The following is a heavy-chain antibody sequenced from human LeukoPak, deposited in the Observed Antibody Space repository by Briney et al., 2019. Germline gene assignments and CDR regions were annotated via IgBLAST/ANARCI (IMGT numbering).Heavy chain of an antibody. J-gene: IGHJ6*03. Sequence: GGSLRLSCAASGFTFSDYYMSWIRQAPGKGLEWVAYISTSGSSAYYTDSVQGRFTISRDNAKNSLYLQMNTLRAEDTAVYYCARDKGDYYYYYMDVWGKGTTVTVSS. D-gene: IGHD3-10*01. CDR2: ISTSGSSA. CDR3: ARDKGDYYYYYMDV. CDR1: GFTFSDYY. V-gene: IGHV3-11*04.